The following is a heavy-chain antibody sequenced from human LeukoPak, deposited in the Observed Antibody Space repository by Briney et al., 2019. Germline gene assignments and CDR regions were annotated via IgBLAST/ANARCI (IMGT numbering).Heavy chain of an antibody. CDR1: GYSISSGTYY. V-gene: IGHV4-61*02. J-gene: IGHJ6*03. Sequence: ASETLSLTCTVSGYSISSGTYYWTWIRQPAGKGLEWIGRIYTSGSTNYNPSLKSRVTISVDTSKNQFSLKLSSVTAADTAVYYCARDRIVVVPAAIRHYYYYYMDVWGKGTTVTISS. CDR2: IYTSGST. CDR3: ARDRIVVVPAAIRHYYYYYMDV. D-gene: IGHD2-2*02.